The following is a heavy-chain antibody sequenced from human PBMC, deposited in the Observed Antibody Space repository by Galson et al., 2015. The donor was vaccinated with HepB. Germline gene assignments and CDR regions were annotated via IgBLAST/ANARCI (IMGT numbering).Heavy chain of an antibody. Sequence: SVKVSCKASGGTFSSYAISWVRQAPGQGLEWMGGIIPIFGTANYAQKFQGRVTITADESTSTAYMELSSLRSEDTAVYYCARVRGGPSGYSYGPTYYYYGTDVWGQGTPVTVSS. CDR2: IIPIFGTA. CDR3: ARVRGGPSGYSYGPTYYYYGTDV. D-gene: IGHD5-18*01. CDR1: GGTFSSYA. V-gene: IGHV1-69*13. J-gene: IGHJ6*02.